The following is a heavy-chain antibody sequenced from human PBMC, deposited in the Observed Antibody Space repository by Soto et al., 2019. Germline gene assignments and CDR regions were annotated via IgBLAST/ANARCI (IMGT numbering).Heavy chain of an antibody. CDR3: GRHPIPMSSSWYEYDDGMDV. CDR1: GGSISSSSYY. J-gene: IGHJ6*02. CDR2: IYYSGST. Sequence: PSGTLSLTCTVSGGSISSSSYYWGGIRQPPGKGLEWIGSIYYSGSTYYNPSLKSRVTISVDTSKNQFSLKLRSVTAADTAVYYCGRHPIPMSSSWYEYDDGMDVWGQGTAGPVS. V-gene: IGHV4-39*01. D-gene: IGHD6-13*01.